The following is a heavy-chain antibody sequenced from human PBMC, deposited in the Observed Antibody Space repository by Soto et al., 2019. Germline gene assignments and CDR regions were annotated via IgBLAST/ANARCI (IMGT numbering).Heavy chain of an antibody. CDR1: GYSFTTYW. CDR3: ATGGYCSDTTCYNFFDY. CDR2: IYPGDSDT. Sequence: PGESPKISCQGSGYSFTTYWIGWVRQMPGKGLEWMGIIYPGDSDTRYSPSFQGQVTISADKSISTAYLQWSSLKASDTAIYYCATGGYCSDTTCYNFFDYWGQGTLVTVSS. V-gene: IGHV5-51*01. J-gene: IGHJ4*02. D-gene: IGHD2-2*02.